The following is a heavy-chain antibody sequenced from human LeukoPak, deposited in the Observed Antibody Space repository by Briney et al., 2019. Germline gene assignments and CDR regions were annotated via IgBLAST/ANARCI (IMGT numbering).Heavy chain of an antibody. CDR1: GGSISSYY. Sequence: SETLSLTCTVAGGSISSYYWSWSRQPPGKELEWIGYMSYSASTDYNPSLKSRVTISLDTSKNQFSLKLSSVTAADTAVYYCESHGGSYSFDYWRQGTLVTVSS. J-gene: IGHJ4*02. D-gene: IGHD1-26*01. V-gene: IGHV4-59*08. CDR2: MSYSAST. CDR3: ESHGGSYSFDY.